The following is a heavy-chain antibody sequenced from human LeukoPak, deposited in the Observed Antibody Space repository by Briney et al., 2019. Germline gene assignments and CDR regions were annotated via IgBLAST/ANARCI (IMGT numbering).Heavy chain of an antibody. J-gene: IGHJ3*01. Sequence: AGGSLRLSCAASGFTFSSYALSWVRQAPGKGLEWVSAISGSGASTYYADSVKGRFTISRDNSKSTLYLQMNSLRAEGTAVYYCAKDLYGDYAFDVWGQGTMVTVSS. CDR3: AKDLYGDYAFDV. D-gene: IGHD4-17*01. V-gene: IGHV3-23*01. CDR2: ISGSGAST. CDR1: GFTFSSYA.